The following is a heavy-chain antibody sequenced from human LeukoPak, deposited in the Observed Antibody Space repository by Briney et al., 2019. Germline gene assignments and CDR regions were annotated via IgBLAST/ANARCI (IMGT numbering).Heavy chain of an antibody. CDR2: IIPIFGTA. CDR1: GGTFSSYA. J-gene: IGHJ4*02. CDR3: ARVNASYYYDSSGYKYYFDY. V-gene: IGHV1-69*13. D-gene: IGHD3-22*01. Sequence: SVKVSCKASGGTFSSYAISWVRQAPGQGLEWMGGIIPIFGTANYAQKFQGRVTITADESTSTAYMELSSLRSEDTAVYYCARVNASYYYDSSGYKYYFDYWGQGTLVTVSS.